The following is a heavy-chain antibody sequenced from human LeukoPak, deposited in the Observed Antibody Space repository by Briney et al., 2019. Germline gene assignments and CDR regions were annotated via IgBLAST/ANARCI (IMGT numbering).Heavy chain of an antibody. CDR2: ISGSGDST. Sequence: GGSLRLSCAASGFTFSSSAMNWVRQAPGKGLEWVSSISGSGDSTYYADSLKGRFTVSRDNSKNALYLQMNNLRAEDTAVYYCASGIRAFDYWGQGALVTVSS. V-gene: IGHV3-23*01. J-gene: IGHJ4*02. CDR3: ASGIRAFDY. D-gene: IGHD1-26*01. CDR1: GFTFSSSA.